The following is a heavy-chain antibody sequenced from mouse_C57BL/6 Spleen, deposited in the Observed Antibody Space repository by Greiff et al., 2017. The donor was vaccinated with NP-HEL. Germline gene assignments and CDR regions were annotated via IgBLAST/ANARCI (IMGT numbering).Heavy chain of an antibody. J-gene: IGHJ4*01. CDR2: IDPANGNT. CDR1: GFNIKNTY. V-gene: IGHV14-3*01. CDR3: ARRVTTVVAHYYAMDY. D-gene: IGHD1-1*01. Sequence: VQLKESVAELVRPGASVKLSCTASGFNIKNTYMHWVKQRPEQGLEWIGRIDPANGNTKYAPKFQGKATITADTSSNTAYLQLSSLTSEDTAIYYCARRVTTVVAHYYAMDYWGQGTSVTVSS.